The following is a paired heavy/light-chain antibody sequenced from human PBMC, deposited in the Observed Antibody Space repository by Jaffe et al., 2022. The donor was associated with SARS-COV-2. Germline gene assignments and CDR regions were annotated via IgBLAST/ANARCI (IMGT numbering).Heavy chain of an antibody. CDR2: INGDASRT. CDR1: GFTFSSYS. V-gene: IGHV3-74*01. J-gene: IGHJ4*02. CDR3: ATGGYTYSG. Sequence: EVQLVESGGDLVQPGGSLRLSCAASGFTFSSYSMHWVRQVPGEGLVWVSGINGDASRTNYADSVKGRLTISRDNARNTLYLQMNSLRAEDTAVYYCATGGYTYSGWGQGTLVTVSS. D-gene: IGHD5-18*01.
Light chain of an antibody. Sequence: QSALTQPASVSGSPGQSITISCTGASSDVGGYNYVSWYQHHPGKAPKFIIYEVSNRPSGVSNRFSGSKSGNTASLTISGLQAEDEADYYCSSYTSSSTWVFGGGTKLTVL. V-gene: IGLV2-14*01. CDR1: SSDVGGYNY. J-gene: IGLJ3*02. CDR3: SSYTSSSTWV. CDR2: EVS.